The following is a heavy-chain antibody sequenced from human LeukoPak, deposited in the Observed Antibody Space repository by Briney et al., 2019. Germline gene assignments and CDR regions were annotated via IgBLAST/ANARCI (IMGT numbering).Heavy chain of an antibody. V-gene: IGHV4-59*12. CDR1: GGSISSYY. CDR3: ARDKTSGYAYYYYMDV. D-gene: IGHD5-12*01. Sequence: SETLSLTCTVSGGSISSYYWSWIRQLPGKGLEWIGSIYYSGSTYYNPSLKSRVTMSVDTSKNQFSLKLSSVTAADTAVYYCARDKTSGYAYYYYMDVWGKGTTVTISS. J-gene: IGHJ6*03. CDR2: IYYSGST.